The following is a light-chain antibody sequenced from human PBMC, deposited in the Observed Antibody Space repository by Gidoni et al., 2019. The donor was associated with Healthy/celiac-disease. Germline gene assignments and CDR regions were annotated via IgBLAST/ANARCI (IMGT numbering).Light chain of an antibody. V-gene: IGKV1-9*01. CDR2: AAS. CDR3: QQLNSYPIT. CDR1: QGISSY. J-gene: IGKJ5*01. Sequence: IQLTQSPSSLSASVGDRVTITCRASQGISSYLAWYQQTPGKAPKLMIYAASTLQRGVPSRFSGSGSETDFTLTIRSLQPEDFETYYCQQLNSYPITFGQGTRLEIK.